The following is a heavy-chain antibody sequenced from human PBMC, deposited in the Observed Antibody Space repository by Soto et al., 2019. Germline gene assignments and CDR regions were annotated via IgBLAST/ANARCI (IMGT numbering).Heavy chain of an antibody. CDR3: ARFPGPAAYEGGYYYYMDV. V-gene: IGHV1-8*01. J-gene: IGHJ6*03. D-gene: IGHD2-2*01. CDR1: GYTFTSYD. CDR2: MNPNSGNT. Sequence: ASVKVSCKASGYTFTSYDINWVRQATGQGLEWMGWMNPNSGNTGYAQKFQGRVTMTRNTSISTAYMELSSLRSEDTAVYYCARFPGPAAYEGGYYYYMDVWGKGTTVTVSS.